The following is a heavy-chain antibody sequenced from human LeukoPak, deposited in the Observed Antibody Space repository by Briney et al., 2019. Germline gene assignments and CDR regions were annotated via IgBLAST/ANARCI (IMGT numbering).Heavy chain of an antibody. V-gene: IGHV5-51*01. CDR2: IYPCNTNT. D-gene: IGHD2-8*01. Sequence: GESLKIPCKGPGYSFTSYSIAGVRQTPGKGLECMGIIYPCNTNTKYNPSFQGQVSISADKSLSTAYLQWSSLKASDTAIYYCGRLDSIVLAGSSNFDPWGQGTLVIVSS. J-gene: IGHJ5*02. CDR1: GYSFTSYS. CDR3: GRLDSIVLAGSSNFDP.